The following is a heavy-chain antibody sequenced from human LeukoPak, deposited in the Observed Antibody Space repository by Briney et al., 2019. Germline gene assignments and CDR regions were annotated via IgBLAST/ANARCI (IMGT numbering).Heavy chain of an antibody. CDR3: AKKGADAYCRGGRCFDF. CDR1: GFTFNMYG. Sequence: GGSLRLSCAASGFTFNMYGMQWVRQAPGKGLEWVSSISHDGSKKDYADSVKGRFTVSRDNSKNTLSLQMNSLRAEDTALYFCAKKGADAYCRGGRCFDFWGQGTLVTVSS. D-gene: IGHD2-15*01. CDR2: ISHDGSKK. J-gene: IGHJ4*02. V-gene: IGHV3-30*18.